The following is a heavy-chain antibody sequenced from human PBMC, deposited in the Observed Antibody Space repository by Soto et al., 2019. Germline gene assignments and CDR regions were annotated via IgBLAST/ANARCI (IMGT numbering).Heavy chain of an antibody. D-gene: IGHD3-9*01. V-gene: IGHV3-33*01. CDR2: IWYDGSNK. CDR1: GFTFSSYG. J-gene: IGHJ4*02. CDR3: ARDGHYDILTGFFDY. Sequence: GSLRLSCAGSGFTFSSYGMHWVRQAPGKGLEWVAVIWYDGSNKYYADSVKGRFTISRDNSKNTLYLQMNSLRAEDTAVYYCARDGHYDILTGFFDYWGQGTLVTVSS.